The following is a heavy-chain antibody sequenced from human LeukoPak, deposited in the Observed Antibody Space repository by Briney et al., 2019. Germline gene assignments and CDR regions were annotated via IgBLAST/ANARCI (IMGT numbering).Heavy chain of an antibody. V-gene: IGHV1-18*01. J-gene: IGHJ3*02. CDR3: ARVMAAAGTSHAFDI. D-gene: IGHD6-13*01. Sequence: ASVKVSCKASGYTFTSYGISWVRQAPGQGLEWMGWISAYNGNTNYAQKLQGRVTMTTDTSTSTAYMELRSLRSDDTAVYYCARVMAAAGTSHAFDIWGQGTMVTVSS. CDR1: GYTFTSYG. CDR2: ISAYNGNT.